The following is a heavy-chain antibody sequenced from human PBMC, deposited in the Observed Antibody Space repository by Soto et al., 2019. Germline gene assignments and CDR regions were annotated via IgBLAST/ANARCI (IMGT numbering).Heavy chain of an antibody. D-gene: IGHD3-10*01. CDR3: ARPDYGSGRYPDY. J-gene: IGHJ4*02. CDR1: GFTFSSYA. CDR2: ISYDGGNK. V-gene: IGHV3-30-3*01. Sequence: QVQLVESGGGVVQPGRSLRLSCAASGFTFSSYAMQWVRQAPGKGLGWVAVISYDGGNKYYADSVKGRFTISIDKSKNTLYLHMNSLRAEDTAVYYCARPDYGSGRYPDYWGQGTLVTVSS.